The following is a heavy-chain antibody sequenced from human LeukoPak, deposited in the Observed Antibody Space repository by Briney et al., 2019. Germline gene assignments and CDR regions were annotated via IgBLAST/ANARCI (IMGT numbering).Heavy chain of an antibody. CDR2: IYTGGNT. D-gene: IGHD6-6*01. J-gene: IGHJ4*02. V-gene: IGHV3-53*05. CDR1: GFTVDSNY. Sequence: PGGSLRLSCAASGFTVDSNYLSWVRQAPGKGLEWVSTIYTGGNTYYADSVKGRFTISRDNSKNTLYLQMNSLRAEDTAVYYCARDIIAARPDDYWGQGTLVTVSS. CDR3: ARDIIAARPDDY.